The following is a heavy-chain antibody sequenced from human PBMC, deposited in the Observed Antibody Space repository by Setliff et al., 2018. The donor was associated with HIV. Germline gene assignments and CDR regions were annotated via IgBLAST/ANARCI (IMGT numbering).Heavy chain of an antibody. CDR3: ARDYLYYNLYNGSPVYGMDV. V-gene: IGHV3-7*01. D-gene: IGHD3-3*01. CDR2: IKQDGSDM. J-gene: IGHJ6*02. CDR1: GLPFYNYW. Sequence: GGSLRLSCVASGLPFYNYWMTWLRRAPGRGLEWVANIKQDGSDMHYIESVKGRFTISRDNSKNSLYLQMNSLRVEDTAVYYCARDYLYYNLYNGSPVYGMDVWGQGTTVTVSS.